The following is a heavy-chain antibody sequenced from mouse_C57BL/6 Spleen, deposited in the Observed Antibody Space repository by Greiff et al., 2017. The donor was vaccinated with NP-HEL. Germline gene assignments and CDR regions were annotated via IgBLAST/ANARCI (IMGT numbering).Heavy chain of an antibody. V-gene: IGHV1-18*01. J-gene: IGHJ2*01. CDR2: INPNNGGT. D-gene: IGHD4-1*02. CDR3: ARKVQLGRGLWDY. Sequence: VQLKQSGPELVKPGASVKIPCKASGYTFTDYNMDWVKQSHGKSLEWIGDINPNNGGTIYNQKFKGKATLTVDKSSSTAYMELRSLTSEDTAVYYCARKVQLGRGLWDYWGQGTTLTVSS. CDR1: GYTFTDYN.